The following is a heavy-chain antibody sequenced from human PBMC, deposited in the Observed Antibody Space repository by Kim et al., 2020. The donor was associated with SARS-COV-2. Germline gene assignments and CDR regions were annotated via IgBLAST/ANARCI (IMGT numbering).Heavy chain of an antibody. J-gene: IGHJ4*02. V-gene: IGHV4-34*01. D-gene: IGHD3-16*01. CDR1: GGSFSGYY. CDR3: AGALKRPRAFHFDY. Sequence: SETLSLTCAVYGGSFSGYYWSWIRQPPGKGLEWIGEINHSGSTNYNPSLKSRVTISVDTSKNQFSLKLSSVTAADTAVYYCAGALKRPRAFHFDYWGQGT. CDR2: INHSGST.